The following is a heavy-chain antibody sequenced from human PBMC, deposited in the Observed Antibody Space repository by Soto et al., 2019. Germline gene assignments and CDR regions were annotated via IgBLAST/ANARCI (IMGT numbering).Heavy chain of an antibody. V-gene: IGHV3-23*01. J-gene: IGHJ4*02. CDR1: GFTFSSYA. CDR3: VRFAGWSSGWYKGY. D-gene: IGHD6-19*01. CDR2: ISGSGGST. Sequence: EVQLLESGGGLVQPGGSLRLSCAASGFTFSSYAMSWVRQAPGKGLEWVSAISGSGGSTYYADSVKGRFTISRVNSKNTLYMQCSSLRAEGTAVCYFVRFAGWSSGWYKGYWGLGTLVTGFS.